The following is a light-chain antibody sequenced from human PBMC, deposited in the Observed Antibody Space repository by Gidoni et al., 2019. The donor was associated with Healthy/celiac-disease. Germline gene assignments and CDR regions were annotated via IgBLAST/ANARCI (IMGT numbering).Light chain of an antibody. Sequence: DIQRTQSPSSLSASVGDRVTITCRASQGISNYLAWYQQKPGKVPKLLIYAASPLQSGVPSRFRVRGSGTVFPLSLSSLQPADVATYYCQKYNSAPTPFGQGTKVEIK. CDR2: AAS. CDR3: QKYNSAPTP. V-gene: IGKV1-27*01. J-gene: IGKJ1*01. CDR1: QGISNY.